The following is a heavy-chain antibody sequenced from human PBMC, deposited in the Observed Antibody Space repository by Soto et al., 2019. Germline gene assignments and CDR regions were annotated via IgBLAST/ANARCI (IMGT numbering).Heavy chain of an antibody. V-gene: IGHV1-3*01. D-gene: IGHD2-2*01. CDR1: GYTLTIYA. CDR2: INAGNGNT. CDR3: ARDSGRSDVVPAAISAMDV. Sequence: APVEVSCTASGYTLTIYAIHWVRQAHGQRLEWMGWINAGNGNTKSSERFQGRVTISRVTSTSTAYMELSSLRSEDTAVYYCARDSGRSDVVPAAISAMDVWGQGTTVTVSS. J-gene: IGHJ6*02.